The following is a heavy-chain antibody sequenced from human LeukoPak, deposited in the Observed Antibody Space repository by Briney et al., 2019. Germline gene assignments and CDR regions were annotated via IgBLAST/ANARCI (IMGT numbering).Heavy chain of an antibody. CDR3: ALELYCSGGSCYTGGYYYYMDV. J-gene: IGHJ6*03. Sequence: SETLSLTCTVSGYSISSGYYWGWIRQPPGKGLEWIGSIYHSGSTYYNPSLKSRVTISVDTSKNQFSLKLSSVTAADTAVYYCALELYCSGGSCYTGGYYYYMDVWGKGTTVTVSS. V-gene: IGHV4-38-2*02. D-gene: IGHD2-15*01. CDR1: GYSISSGYY. CDR2: IYHSGST.